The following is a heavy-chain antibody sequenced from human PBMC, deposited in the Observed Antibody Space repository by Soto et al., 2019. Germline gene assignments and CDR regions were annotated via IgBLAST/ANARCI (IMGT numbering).Heavy chain of an antibody. Sequence: EVQLLESGGGLVQPGGSLRLSCAASGFTFSSYAMSWVRQAPGKGLEWVSAISGSGGSTYYADSVKGRFTISRDNSKNTLYLQMNSLRAEDTAVYYCAKDNYDSSGYLVSIVFRGQGTLVTVSS. CDR2: ISGSGGST. CDR1: GFTFSSYA. CDR3: AKDNYDSSGYLVSIVF. V-gene: IGHV3-23*01. J-gene: IGHJ4*02. D-gene: IGHD3-22*01.